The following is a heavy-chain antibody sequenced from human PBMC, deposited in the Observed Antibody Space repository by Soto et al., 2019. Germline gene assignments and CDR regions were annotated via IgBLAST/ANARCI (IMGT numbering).Heavy chain of an antibody. Sequence: GGSLRLSCAASGFTFISYAMSWVLQAPGKGLEWVSAISGSGGSTYYADSVKGRFTISRDNSKNTLYLQMNSLRAEDTAVYYCAKVSRSLGYCSSTSCYDPLDSWGQGTLVTVS. CDR2: ISGSGGST. CDR3: AKVSRSLGYCSSTSCYDPLDS. CDR1: GFTFISYA. D-gene: IGHD2-2*01. J-gene: IGHJ4*02. V-gene: IGHV3-23*01.